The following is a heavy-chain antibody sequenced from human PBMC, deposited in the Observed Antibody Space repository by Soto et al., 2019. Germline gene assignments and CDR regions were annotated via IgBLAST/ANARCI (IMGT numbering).Heavy chain of an antibody. V-gene: IGHV2-5*01. CDR2: IYYNDDR. CDR3: AHSDGGYEIIYFDF. CDR1: GFSFTTAGVA. J-gene: IGHJ4*02. D-gene: IGHD5-12*01. Sequence: ASGPTLVNPTQTLTLTCTFSGFSFTTAGVAVGWIRQTPGGALEWLTLIYYNDDRRFSPSLKTRLTITGDTSENQVVLSLTNVDPGDTATYFCAHSDGGYEIIYFDFWGQGIPVTVSS.